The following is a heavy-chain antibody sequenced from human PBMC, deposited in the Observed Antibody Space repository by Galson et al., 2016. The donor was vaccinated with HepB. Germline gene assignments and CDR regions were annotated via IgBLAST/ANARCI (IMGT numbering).Heavy chain of an antibody. CDR2: SSTHNDKT. D-gene: IGHD1-1*01. J-gene: IGHJ4*02. CDR3: ARGLENLI. V-gene: IGHV1-18*04. Sequence: SVKVSCKASGYTFTTYGITWVRQAPGQGLEWMGWSSTHNDKTNNAQKFQGRVSLTTESSTNTAYMELTSLKSDDTAVYFCARGLENLIWGQGTLVTVSS. CDR1: GYTFTTYG.